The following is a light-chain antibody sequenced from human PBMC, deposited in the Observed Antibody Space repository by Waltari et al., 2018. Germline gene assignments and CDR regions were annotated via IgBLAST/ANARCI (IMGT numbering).Light chain of an antibody. Sequence: QSALTQPASVSGSRGQSITISCTGSSSDIGSYNVVSWYQHHPGKAPKLLIYGVNNRPSGVSNRFSGSKSGNTASLTISGLQAEDEADYYCSSYAGSVVFDGGTKLTVL. CDR1: SSDIGSYNV. V-gene: IGLV2-23*02. J-gene: IGLJ3*02. CDR2: GVN. CDR3: SSYAGSVV.